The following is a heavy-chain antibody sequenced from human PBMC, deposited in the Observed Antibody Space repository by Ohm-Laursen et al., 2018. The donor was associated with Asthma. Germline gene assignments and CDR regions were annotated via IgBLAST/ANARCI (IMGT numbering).Heavy chain of an antibody. D-gene: IGHD6-13*01. V-gene: IGHV4-59*04. CDR1: GTSISSYY. CDR2: IYHSGGT. CDR3: ARGSIAATLYY. J-gene: IGHJ4*02. Sequence: GTLSLTCTVSGTSISSYYWSWIRQPPGKGLEWIGYIYHSGGTYYNPSLKSRVTISVDTSKNQFSLSLTSVTAADTAVYYCARGSIAATLYYWGQGSLVTVSS.